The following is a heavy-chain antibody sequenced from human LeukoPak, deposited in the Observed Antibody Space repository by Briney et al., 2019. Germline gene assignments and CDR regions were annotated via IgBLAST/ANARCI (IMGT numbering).Heavy chain of an antibody. CDR2: ISRDSDIT. V-gene: IGHV3-48*01. CDR3: VRDNPRCCGVVPANIDDY. D-gene: IGHD2-15*01. CDR1: GFTFSRDS. Sequence: GGSLRLSCAASGFTFSRDSTNWVRQAPGRGLEWLSYISRDSDITYYAGSVRGRFTISRDNARNSLYLQMNSLRAEDTAVYYCVRDNPRCCGVVPANIDDYWGQGTLVTVSS. J-gene: IGHJ4*02.